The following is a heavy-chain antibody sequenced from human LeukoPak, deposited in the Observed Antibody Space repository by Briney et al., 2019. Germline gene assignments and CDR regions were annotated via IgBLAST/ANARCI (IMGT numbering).Heavy chain of an antibody. CDR2: INPKNGAT. V-gene: IGHV1-2*02. J-gene: IGHJ4*02. CDR1: GYTFTAYE. CDR3: AREEDCGTARCSNDH. Sequence: ASVTVSCKASGYTFTAYEMHWVRQAPGQGLEYVGWINPKNGATNSAQNFQRRATITWDTSVSTVYMELSRLRSDDTAVYYCAREEDCGTARCSNDHWGQGTLVTVSS. D-gene: IGHD1-1*01.